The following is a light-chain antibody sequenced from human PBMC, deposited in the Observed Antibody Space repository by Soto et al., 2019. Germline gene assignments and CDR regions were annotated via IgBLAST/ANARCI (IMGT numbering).Light chain of an antibody. Sequence: QSVLTQPASVSGSPGQSITISCTGTSSDVGGYNYVSWYQQHPGKAPKHMIYEVSNRPSGVSNRFSGSKSGNTASLTISGLQAEDEADYYCSSYTSSSTLWVFGGGTKLTVL. V-gene: IGLV2-14*01. J-gene: IGLJ3*02. CDR1: SSDVGGYNY. CDR2: EVS. CDR3: SSYTSSSTLWV.